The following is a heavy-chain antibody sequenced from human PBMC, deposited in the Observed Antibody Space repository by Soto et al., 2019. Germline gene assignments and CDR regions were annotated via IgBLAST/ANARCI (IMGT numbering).Heavy chain of an antibody. V-gene: IGHV3-15*07. CDR3: TTLVHYYGSGSYDYYYYGMDV. CDR1: GFTFSNAW. CDR2: IKSKTDGGTT. Sequence: GSLILSCAASGFTFSNAWMNWVRQAPGKGLEWVGRIKSKTDGGTTDYAAPVKGRFTISRDDSKNTLYLQMNSLKTEDTAVYYCTTLVHYYGSGSYDYYYYGMDVWGQGTTVTVSS. D-gene: IGHD3-10*01. J-gene: IGHJ6*02.